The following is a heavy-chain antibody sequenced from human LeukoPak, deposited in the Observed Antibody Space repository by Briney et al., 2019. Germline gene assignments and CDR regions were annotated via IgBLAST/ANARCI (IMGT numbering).Heavy chain of an antibody. CDR3: AREFIAAAGDWFDP. Sequence: ASVKVSCKASGYTFTSYDINWVRQATGQGLEWMGWMNPNSGNTGYAQKFQGRVTMTRNTPISTAYMELSSLRSEDTAVYYCAREFIAAAGDWFDPWGQGTLVTVSS. CDR2: MNPNSGNT. D-gene: IGHD6-13*01. V-gene: IGHV1-8*01. CDR1: GYTFTSYD. J-gene: IGHJ5*02.